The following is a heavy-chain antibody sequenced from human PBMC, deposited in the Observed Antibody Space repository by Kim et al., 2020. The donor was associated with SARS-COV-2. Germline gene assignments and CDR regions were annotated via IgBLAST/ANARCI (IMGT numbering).Heavy chain of an antibody. V-gene: IGHV3-21*01. CDR1: GFTFSSYS. Sequence: GGSLRLSCAASGFTFSSYSMNWVRQAPGKWLEWVSSISSSSSYIYYADSVKGRFTISRDNAKNSLYLQMNSLRAEDTAVYYCARSDEENWFDPWGQGTLVTVSS. J-gene: IGHJ5*02. CDR2: ISSSSSYI. CDR3: ARSDEENWFDP.